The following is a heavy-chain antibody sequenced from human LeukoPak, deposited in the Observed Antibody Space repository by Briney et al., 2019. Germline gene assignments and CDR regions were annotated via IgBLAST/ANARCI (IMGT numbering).Heavy chain of an antibody. CDR3: AKIYRDYGDHLDH. CDR1: GDSIRTYY. Sequence: PSETLSLTCTVSGDSIRTYYWSWIRQSAGKGLEWIGRINTSGNTKYNPSPKSRVTMSVDMSKNQFSLRLNSVTAADTAVYYCAKIYRDYGDHLDHWGQGAMVSVSS. CDR2: INTSGNT. V-gene: IGHV4-4*07. D-gene: IGHD4-17*01. J-gene: IGHJ5*02.